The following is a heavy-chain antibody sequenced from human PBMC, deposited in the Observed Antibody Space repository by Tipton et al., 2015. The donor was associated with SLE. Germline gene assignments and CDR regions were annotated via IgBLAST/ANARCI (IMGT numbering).Heavy chain of an antibody. CDR1: GGSISNYY. Sequence: TLSLTCTVSGGSISNYYWSWIRQTPGKGLEWIGYVYTSGSTIYNPSLKSRVTISIDMSMNQFSLRLNSVTAADTAVYYCAGGWTRQLIFDYWGQGNLVTVSS. D-gene: IGHD2-2*01. CDR3: AGGWTRQLIFDY. V-gene: IGHV4-4*08. CDR2: VYTSGST. J-gene: IGHJ4*02.